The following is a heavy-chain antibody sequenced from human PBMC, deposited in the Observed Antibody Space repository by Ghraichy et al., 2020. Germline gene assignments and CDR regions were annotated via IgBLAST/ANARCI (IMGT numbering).Heavy chain of an antibody. CDR3: ANRNPT. J-gene: IGHJ4*02. CDR1: GFTFSTYA. CDR2: ITDSGDNT. V-gene: IGHV3-23*01. Sequence: GGSLRLSCAASGFTFSTYAMSWVRQAPGKGLEWVSGITDSGDNTYYADSVKGRFSISRDNSKNTLYLQTNSLRVEDTAVYYCANRNPTWGQGTLVTVSS.